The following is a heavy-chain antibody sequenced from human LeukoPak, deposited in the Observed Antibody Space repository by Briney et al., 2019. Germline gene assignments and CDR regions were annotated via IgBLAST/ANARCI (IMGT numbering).Heavy chain of an antibody. J-gene: IGHJ5*02. Sequence: ASVKVSCKASGYTFTSYYMHWVRQAPGQGLEWMGRIIPIFGTANYAQKFQGRVTIITDESTSTAYMELSSLRSEDTAVYYCARDDPFTVFDPWGQGTLVTVSS. D-gene: IGHD4-17*01. CDR3: ARDDPFTVFDP. CDR2: IIPIFGTA. V-gene: IGHV1-69*05. CDR1: GYTFTSYY.